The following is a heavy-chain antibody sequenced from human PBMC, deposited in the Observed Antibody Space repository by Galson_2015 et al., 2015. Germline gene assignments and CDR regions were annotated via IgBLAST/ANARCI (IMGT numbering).Heavy chain of an antibody. J-gene: IGHJ3*02. CDR2: MNPNSGNT. V-gene: IGHV1-8*01. CDR3: ARSKRGEYYYDSSGYDGAFDI. D-gene: IGHD3-22*01. Sequence: SVKVSCKASGYTFTSYDINWVRQATGQGLEWMRWMNPNSGNTGYAQKFQGRVTMTRNTSISTAYMELSSLRSEDTAVYYCARSKRGEYYYDSSGYDGAFDIWGQGTMVTVSS. CDR1: GYTFTSYD.